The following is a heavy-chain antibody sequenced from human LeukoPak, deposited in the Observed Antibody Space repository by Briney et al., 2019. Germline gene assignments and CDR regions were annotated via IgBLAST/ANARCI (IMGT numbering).Heavy chain of an antibody. Sequence: GGSLRLSCAASGFTFGYYAMNWVRQAPGKGLEWVSGISGPGNRTYYADSVKGRFTISRDNSKNTLYLQMNSLRAEDTAVYYCAKDRRQDNPDYWGQGTLVTVSS. D-gene: IGHD1-14*01. V-gene: IGHV3-23*01. CDR3: AKDRRQDNPDY. J-gene: IGHJ4*02. CDR1: GFTFGYYA. CDR2: ISGPGNRT.